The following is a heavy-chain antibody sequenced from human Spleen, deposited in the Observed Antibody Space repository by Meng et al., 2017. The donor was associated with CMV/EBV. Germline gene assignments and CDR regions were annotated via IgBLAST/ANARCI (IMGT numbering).Heavy chain of an antibody. CDR3: ARDSGSSSSIDY. D-gene: IGHD6-13*01. CDR2: INPNSDGT. Sequence: ASVKVSCKASGYTFTGYYMFWVRQAPGQGLEWMGWINPNSDGTNYAQRFQGRVTMTRDTSISTAYMELSRLRSDDTAVYYCARDSGSSSSIDYWGQGTLVTVSS. CDR1: GYTFTGYY. J-gene: IGHJ4*02. V-gene: IGHV1-2*02.